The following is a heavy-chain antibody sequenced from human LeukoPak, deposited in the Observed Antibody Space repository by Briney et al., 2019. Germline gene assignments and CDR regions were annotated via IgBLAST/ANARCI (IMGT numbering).Heavy chain of an antibody. V-gene: IGHV3-7*05. CDR3: ARSGMAVAATPWD. Sequence: PGGSLRLSCTASGLTFSTYALSWVRQAPGRGLEWVAHINQDGSEKYSVDSVRGRFTISRDNVKNSLFLQINILRAEDTAVYYCARSGMAVAATPWDWGQGTLVTVSS. CDR2: INQDGSEK. J-gene: IGHJ1*01. CDR1: GLTFSTYA. D-gene: IGHD6-19*01.